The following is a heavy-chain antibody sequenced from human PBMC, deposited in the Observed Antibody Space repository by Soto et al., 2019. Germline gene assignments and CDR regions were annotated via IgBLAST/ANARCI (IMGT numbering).Heavy chain of an antibody. CDR2: TYYRYKWYN. J-gene: IGHJ4*02. V-gene: IGHV6-1*01. Sequence: QVQLQQSGPGLVKPSQTLSLTCAISGDSVSSNSADWNWIRQSPSSGFEWLGRTYYRYKWYNNYDVPVKSRITVNADTAKNQFSLQLNSLTPDDTAVYYGARGGVWGFNFWGQGTLGTGSS. D-gene: IGHD7-27*01. CDR3: ARGGVWGFNF. CDR1: GDSVSSNSAD.